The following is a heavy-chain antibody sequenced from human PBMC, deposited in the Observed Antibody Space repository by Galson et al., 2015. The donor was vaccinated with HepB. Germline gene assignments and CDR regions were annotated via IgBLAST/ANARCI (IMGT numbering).Heavy chain of an antibody. V-gene: IGHV1-2*04. D-gene: IGHD2-2*01. J-gene: IGHJ6*02. CDR1: GYTFTGYY. CDR2: INPNSGGT. CDR3: ARVPLRYCSSTSCYPTYGTNYGMDV. Sequence: SVKVSCKASGYTFTGYYMHWVRQAPGQGLEWMGWINPNSGGTNYAQKSQGWVTMTRDTSISTAYMELSRLRSDDTAVYYCARVPLRYCSSTSCYPTYGTNYGMDVWGQGTTVTVSS.